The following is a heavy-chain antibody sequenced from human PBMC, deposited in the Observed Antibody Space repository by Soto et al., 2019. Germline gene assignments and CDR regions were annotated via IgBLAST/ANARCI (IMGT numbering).Heavy chain of an antibody. J-gene: IGHJ6*02. D-gene: IGHD2-2*01. CDR3: ARDAPLAGYCSSTSCQNTEYYYYGMDV. Sequence: GGSLRLSCAASGFTFSSYSMNWVRQAPGKGLEWVSSISSSSSYIYYAASVKGRFTISRDNAKNSLYLQMNSLRAEDTAVYYCARDAPLAGYCSSTSCQNTEYYYYGMDVWGQGTTVTVSS. CDR1: GFTFSSYS. V-gene: IGHV3-21*01. CDR2: ISSSSSYI.